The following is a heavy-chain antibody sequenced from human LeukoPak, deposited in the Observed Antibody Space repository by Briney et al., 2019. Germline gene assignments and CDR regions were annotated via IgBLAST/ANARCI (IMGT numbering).Heavy chain of an antibody. J-gene: IGHJ4*02. D-gene: IGHD6-19*01. CDR3: ARDQYSSGWFDY. V-gene: IGHV3-21*01. CDR2: ISSSSSYI. Sequence: GGSLRLSCAASGFTFSSYSMNWVRQAPGEGLEWVSSISSSSSYIYYADSVKGRFTISRDNAKNSLYLQMNSLRAEDTAVYYCARDQYSSGWFDYWGQGTLVTVSS. CDR1: GFTFSSYS.